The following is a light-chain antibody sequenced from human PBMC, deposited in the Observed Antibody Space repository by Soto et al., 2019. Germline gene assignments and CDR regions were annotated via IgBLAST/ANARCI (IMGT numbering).Light chain of an antibody. CDR2: DAT. CDR1: QSVRNR. V-gene: IGKV1-33*01. CDR3: QVYDTLPLMYA. J-gene: IGKJ2*01. Sequence: DLQVTQSPSSLSASVGDRVTISCRASQSVRNRLHWFQQKPGKAPEVLIHDATNLGIGVPSRFRGSGSGTDFTLTITSLQPEDIATYYCQVYDTLPLMYAFGQGTRLEIK.